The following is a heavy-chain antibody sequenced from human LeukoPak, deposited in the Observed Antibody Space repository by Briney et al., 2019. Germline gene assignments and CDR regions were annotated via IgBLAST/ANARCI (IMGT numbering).Heavy chain of an antibody. Sequence: GGSLRLSCVASGFTFDTYWMHWVRQAPGKGLVWVSSISSSSSYIYYADSVKGRFTISRDNAKNSLYLQMNSLRAEDTAVYYCARGGYGDPLLTFDYWGQGTLVTVSS. CDR2: ISSSSSYI. CDR3: ARGGYGDPLLTFDY. V-gene: IGHV3-21*01. CDR1: GFTFDTYW. J-gene: IGHJ4*02. D-gene: IGHD4-17*01.